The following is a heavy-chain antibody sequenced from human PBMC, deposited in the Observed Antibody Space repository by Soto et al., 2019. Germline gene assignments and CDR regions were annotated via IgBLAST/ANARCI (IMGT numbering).Heavy chain of an antibody. D-gene: IGHD3-10*01. CDR1: GGSFSGYD. CDR3: ARGYGSGSYNRRGNKDTNNWFDP. V-gene: IGHV4-34*01. J-gene: IGHJ5*02. CDR2: INHSGST. Sequence: SETLCLTSAVYGGSFSGYDGSWIRQPPGKGLEWIGEINHSGSTNYNPSLKSRVTISVDTSKNQFSLKLSSVTAADTAVYYCARGYGSGSYNRRGNKDTNNWFDPWGQGTLVTVSS.